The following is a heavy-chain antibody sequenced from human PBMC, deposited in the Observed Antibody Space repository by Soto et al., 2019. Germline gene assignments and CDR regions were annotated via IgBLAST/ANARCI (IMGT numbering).Heavy chain of an antibody. V-gene: IGHV4-31*11. CDR3: ARDGSPGTGGNWFDP. Sequence: SETLSLTCAVSGDSITSGDNYWSWIRQPPGKGLEWIGYIYHSGHTYYNPSLKSRVTISVDTSKKRFSLKLSSVTAADTAVYYCARDGSPGTGGNWFDPWGQGTMVTVSS. CDR1: GDSITSGDNY. D-gene: IGHD1-7*01. CDR2: IYHSGHT. J-gene: IGHJ5*02.